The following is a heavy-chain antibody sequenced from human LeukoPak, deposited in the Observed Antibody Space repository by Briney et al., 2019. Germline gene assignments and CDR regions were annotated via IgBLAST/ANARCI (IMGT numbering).Heavy chain of an antibody. CDR3: ARDSGHDAFDI. J-gene: IGHJ3*02. V-gene: IGHV3-74*01. CDR1: GFTLTTYW. Sequence: GVSLRLSCAASGFTLTTYWMHWVRQAQGKGLVWVSRINSDGKITTYADSVKGRLTISGDYAKNTLYLQMNSLRAEDTAVYYCARDSGHDAFDIWGQGTTVTVSS. CDR2: INSDGKIT.